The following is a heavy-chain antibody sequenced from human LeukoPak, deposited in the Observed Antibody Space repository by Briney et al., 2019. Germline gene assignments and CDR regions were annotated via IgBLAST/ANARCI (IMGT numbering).Heavy chain of an antibody. Sequence: GGSLRLSCAASGFTFSSYAMTWVRQAPGKGLEWVSSITGSGDTTYYADSVKGRFTISRDNSKNTLYLQMNSLRAEDTAVYYCAKDRRTTGTTDLGSFGYWGQGTLVTVSS. CDR3: AKDRRTTGTTDLGSFGY. CDR1: GFTFSSYA. J-gene: IGHJ4*02. D-gene: IGHD1-1*01. V-gene: IGHV3-23*01. CDR2: ITGSGDTT.